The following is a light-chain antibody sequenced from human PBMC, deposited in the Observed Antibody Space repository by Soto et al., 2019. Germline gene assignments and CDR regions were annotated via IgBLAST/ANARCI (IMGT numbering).Light chain of an antibody. J-gene: IGKJ1*01. Sequence: EIALTQSPGTLSLSPGERATLSCRASQSVSSSYLAWYQQKPGQAPRLLIYGASSRATGIPDRFSGSGSGTAFTLTISRLEPEDFAVYYCQQYGSSPPWTFGQGTNVEIK. V-gene: IGKV3-20*01. CDR2: GAS. CDR3: QQYGSSPPWT. CDR1: QSVSSSY.